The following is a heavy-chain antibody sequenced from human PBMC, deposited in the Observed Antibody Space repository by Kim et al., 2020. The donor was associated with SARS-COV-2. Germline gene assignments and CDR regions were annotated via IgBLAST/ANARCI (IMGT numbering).Heavy chain of an antibody. D-gene: IGHD2-2*01. J-gene: IGHJ4*02. CDR2: INHSGST. V-gene: IGHV4-34*01. Sequence: SETLSLTCAVYGGSFSGYYWSWIRQPPGKGLEWIGEINHSGSTNYNSSLKSRVTISVDTSKNQFSLKLSSVTAADTAVYYCARGGYCSSTSCRLGYWGQGTLVTVSS. CDR1: GGSFSGYY. CDR3: ARGGYCSSTSCRLGY.